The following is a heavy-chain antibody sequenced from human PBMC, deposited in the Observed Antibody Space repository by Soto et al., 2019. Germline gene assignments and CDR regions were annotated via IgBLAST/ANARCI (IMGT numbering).Heavy chain of an antibody. CDR1: GYTFTGYY. V-gene: IGHV1-2*04. D-gene: IGHD6-13*01. CDR3: ASIAAAGHDAFDI. Sequence: GASVKVSCKASGYTFTGYYMHWVRQAPGQGLEWMGWINPNSSGTNYAQKFQGWVSMTRDTSISTAYMELSRLRSDDTAVYYCASIAAAGHDAFDICGQETMVTVSS. J-gene: IGHJ3*02. CDR2: INPNSSGT.